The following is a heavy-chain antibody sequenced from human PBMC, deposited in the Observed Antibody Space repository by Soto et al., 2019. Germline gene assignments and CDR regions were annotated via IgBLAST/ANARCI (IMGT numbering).Heavy chain of an antibody. J-gene: IGHJ4*01. D-gene: IGHD3-10*01. Sequence: GASVKVSCKTSGYTFTSYGLSCVRQAPGQGLEWMGWISPYNGKTEASPKFQGRVTMTADIFMSTAYMELSSLTSEDSAIYYCARDPGLGSSYPPLDYWGQGSLVTVSS. CDR2: ISPYNGKT. V-gene: IGHV1-18*04. CDR1: GYTFTSYG. CDR3: ARDPGLGSSYPPLDY.